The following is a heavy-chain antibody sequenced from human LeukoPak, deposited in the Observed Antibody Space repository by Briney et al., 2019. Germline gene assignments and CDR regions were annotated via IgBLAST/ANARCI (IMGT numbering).Heavy chain of an antibody. Sequence: GGSLRLSCAASGFTVSSNYMSWVRQAPGKGLEWVSVIYNGGSTYYADSVKGRFTISRDNSKNTLYLQMNSLRAEDTAVYYCARVKSYYYDSSGYEILDYWGQGTLVTVSS. D-gene: IGHD3-22*01. CDR2: IYNGGST. V-gene: IGHV3-53*01. J-gene: IGHJ4*02. CDR1: GFTVSSNY. CDR3: ARVKSYYYDSSGYEILDY.